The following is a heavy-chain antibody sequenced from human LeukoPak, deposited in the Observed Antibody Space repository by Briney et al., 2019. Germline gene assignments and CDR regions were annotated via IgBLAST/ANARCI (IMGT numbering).Heavy chain of an antibody. CDR2: IYYSGST. D-gene: IGHD6-19*01. Sequence: SETLSLTCTVSGGPISSYYWSWIRQPPGKGLEWIGYIYYSGSTNYNPSLKSRVTISVDTSKNQFSLKLSSVTAADTAVYYCASSIAVAGRVYWGQGTLVTVSS. CDR3: ASSIAVAGRVY. CDR1: GGPISSYY. J-gene: IGHJ4*02. V-gene: IGHV4-59*08.